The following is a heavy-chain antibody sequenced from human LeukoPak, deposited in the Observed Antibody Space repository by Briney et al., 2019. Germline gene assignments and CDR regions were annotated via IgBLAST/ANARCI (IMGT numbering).Heavy chain of an antibody. Sequence: GGSLRFSCAASGFTVSTNYMTWVRQAPAKGLEWVSVIYSGGATYYADSVKGRFTISRDDSKNTLYLQMNSLGVEDTAVYYCAREDVTAGYDYWGQGTLVTVSS. J-gene: IGHJ4*02. D-gene: IGHD1-14*01. CDR3: AREDVTAGYDY. CDR1: GFTVSTNY. V-gene: IGHV3-66*01. CDR2: IYSGGAT.